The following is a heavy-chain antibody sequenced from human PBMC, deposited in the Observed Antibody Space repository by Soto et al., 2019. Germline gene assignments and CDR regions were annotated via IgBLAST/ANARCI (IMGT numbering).Heavy chain of an antibody. V-gene: IGHV3-23*01. CDR2: ISGSGNRT. D-gene: IGHD2-15*01. CDR3: AKGSLVVVLPATSQYYYMDV. J-gene: IGHJ6*03. Sequence: EVQLLESGGFLVQPGGSLRLSCAASGFSFSNYAMNWVRQAPGKGLEWVSGISGSGNRTYYADSVKGRFTVSRDNSKNTLYLQLNSLTAVGTAVYYCAKGSLVVVLPATSQYYYMDVWGIGTTVTVSS. CDR1: GFSFSNYA.